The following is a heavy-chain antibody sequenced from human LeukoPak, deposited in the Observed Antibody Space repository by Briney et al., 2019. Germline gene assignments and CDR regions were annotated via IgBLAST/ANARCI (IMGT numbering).Heavy chain of an antibody. Sequence: GGSLRLSCAASGFTFSSYWMHWVRQAPGKGLEWVSYISSSGSPIYYADSVKGRFTISRDNAKNSLYLQMNSLRAEDTAVYYCARGPSGGNNLWMDYWGQGTLVTVSS. V-gene: IGHV3-48*04. J-gene: IGHJ4*02. CDR3: ARGPSGGNNLWMDY. D-gene: IGHD1-20*01. CDR2: ISSSGSPI. CDR1: GFTFSSYW.